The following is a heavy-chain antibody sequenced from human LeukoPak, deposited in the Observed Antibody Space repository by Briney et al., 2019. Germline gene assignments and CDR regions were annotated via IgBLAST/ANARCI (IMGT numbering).Heavy chain of an antibody. V-gene: IGHV1-69*05. CDR3: ARESCTNGVCEYYYYYYMDV. CDR2: IIPIFGTA. CDR1: GGTFSSYA. D-gene: IGHD2-8*01. Sequence: SVKVPCKASGGTFSSYAISWVRQAPGQGLEWMGRIIPIFGTANYAQKFQGRVTITTDESTSTAYMELSSLRSEDTAVYYCARESCTNGVCEYYYYYYMDVWGKGTTVTVSS. J-gene: IGHJ6*03.